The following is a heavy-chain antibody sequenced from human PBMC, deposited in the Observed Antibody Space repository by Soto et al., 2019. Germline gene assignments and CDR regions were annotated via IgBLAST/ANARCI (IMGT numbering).Heavy chain of an antibody. J-gene: IGHJ5*02. Sequence: SETLSLTCTVSGGSISSGGYYWSWIRQHPGKGLEWIGYIYYSGSTYYNPSLKSRVTISVDTSKNQFSLKLSSVTAADTAVYYCARGPSLSGSYYWFDPWGQGTLVTVSS. CDR2: IYYSGST. CDR1: GGSISSGGYY. CDR3: ARGPSLSGSYYWFDP. V-gene: IGHV4-31*03. D-gene: IGHD1-26*01.